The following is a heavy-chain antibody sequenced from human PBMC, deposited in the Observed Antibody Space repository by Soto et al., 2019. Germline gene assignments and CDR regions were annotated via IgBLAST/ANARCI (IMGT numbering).Heavy chain of an antibody. Sequence: PGESLKISCAASGFIFSSYAMTWVRQAPGKGLEWVSAVSGSGYSTYYADSVKGRFTISRDNSKNTLYLQMNSLRADDTAVYYCAKAGPGGYCTNGVCQTNTGWFDPWGQGTLVTVSS. V-gene: IGHV3-23*01. CDR3: AKAGPGGYCTNGVCQTNTGWFDP. D-gene: IGHD2-8*01. CDR2: VSGSGYST. CDR1: GFIFSSYA. J-gene: IGHJ5*02.